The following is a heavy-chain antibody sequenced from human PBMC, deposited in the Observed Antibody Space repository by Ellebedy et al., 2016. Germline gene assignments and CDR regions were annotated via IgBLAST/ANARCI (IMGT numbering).Heavy chain of an antibody. CDR2: IKSKTEGGTT. Sequence: GESLKISCAASGFSMYWMNWVRQAPGKGLEWVGRIKSKTEGGTTDYAAPVKGRFIISRDDSKNMLYLQMNSLKTEDTAVYYCATADVGYCGSTNCYAASGMDVWGQGTTVTVSS. J-gene: IGHJ6*02. V-gene: IGHV3-15*07. CDR1: GFSMYW. CDR3: ATADVGYCGSTNCYAASGMDV. D-gene: IGHD2-2*01.